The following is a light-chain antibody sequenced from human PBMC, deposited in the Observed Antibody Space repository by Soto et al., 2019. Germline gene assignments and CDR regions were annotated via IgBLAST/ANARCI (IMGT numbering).Light chain of an antibody. CDR1: ISNIGNNY. CDR2: RNN. V-gene: IGLV1-47*03. Sequence: QSVLTQPPSVSGTPGQRVTISCSGSISNIGNNYVHWFQQLPGTAPKVLSNRNNQRPSGVPDRFSGSKSGTSASLAISGLWSEDEAEYYCAAWDDTVRSYVFGTGTKVTVL. CDR3: AAWDDTVRSYV. J-gene: IGLJ1*01.